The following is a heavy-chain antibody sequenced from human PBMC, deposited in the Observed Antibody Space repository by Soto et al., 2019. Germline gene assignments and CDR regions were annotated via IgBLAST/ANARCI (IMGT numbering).Heavy chain of an antibody. CDR2: INHSGTT. Sequence: QVRQQQLGAGLLKPSETLSLTCAVSGGSFSGYYWSWIRQPPGKGLEWIGKINHSGTTHYNPSLKGRVTMSVDTSKNQFSLRLTSVTAADTAVYYCAMNLAAAVFDFWGQGTLVTVSS. CDR3: AMNLAAAVFDF. J-gene: IGHJ4*02. V-gene: IGHV4-34*01. D-gene: IGHD6-13*01. CDR1: GGSFSGYY.